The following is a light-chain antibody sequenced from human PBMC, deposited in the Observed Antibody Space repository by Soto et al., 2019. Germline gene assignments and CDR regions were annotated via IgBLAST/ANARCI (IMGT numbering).Light chain of an antibody. CDR1: QGIRDA. CDR2: AAS. V-gene: IGKV1-17*01. J-gene: IGKJ1*01. Sequence: DIQMTQSPSSLSASVGDRVTITCRASQGIRDALGWYQQKPGKAPKRLIYAASSSQSGVPSRFSVSGSGTEFTLTISSLQTEDVATYYCLQHNSYPPTFGQGTKVEIK. CDR3: LQHNSYPPT.